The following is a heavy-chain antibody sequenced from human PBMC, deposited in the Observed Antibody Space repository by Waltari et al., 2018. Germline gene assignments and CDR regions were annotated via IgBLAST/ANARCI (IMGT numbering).Heavy chain of an antibody. CDR1: GGSISSGSYY. CDR3: ARGSYYYDSIDY. D-gene: IGHD3-22*01. V-gene: IGHV4-61*02. Sequence: QVQLQESGPGLVKPSQTLSLTCTVSGGSISSGSYYWSWIRQPAGKGLEWIGRIYTSGRTNYNPSLKSRVTISVDTSKNQFSLKLSSVTAADTAMYYCARGSYYYDSIDYWGQGTLVTVSS. J-gene: IGHJ4*02. CDR2: IYTSGRT.